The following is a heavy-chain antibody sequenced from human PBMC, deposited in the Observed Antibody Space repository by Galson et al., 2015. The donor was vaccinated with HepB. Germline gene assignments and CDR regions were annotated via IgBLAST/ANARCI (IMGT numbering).Heavy chain of an antibody. V-gene: IGHV3-23*01. CDR1: GFTFSSYA. D-gene: IGHD3-22*01. CDR2: ISGSGGST. Sequence: SLRLSCAASGFTFSSYAMSWVRQAPGKGLEWVSAISGSGGSTYYADSVKGRFTISRDNSKNTLYLQMNSLRAEDTAVYYCAKDKWYYYDSSGIDYWGQGTLVTVSS. J-gene: IGHJ4*02. CDR3: AKDKWYYYDSSGIDY.